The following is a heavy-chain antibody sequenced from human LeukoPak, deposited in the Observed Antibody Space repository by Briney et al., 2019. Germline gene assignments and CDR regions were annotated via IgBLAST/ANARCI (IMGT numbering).Heavy chain of an antibody. CDR1: GXTFSTYA. J-gene: IGHJ4*02. CDR3: VKDTHYYGAGWFFDS. V-gene: IGHV3-64D*06. Sequence: PGGSLRLTCSASGXTFSTYAMYWVRQAPGKGLEYVSAISRNGDRTNYGDSVQGRFTISRDNSKNTLYLQMSSLRTEDTAMYYCVKDTHYYGAGWFFDSWGQGNLVTVSS. CDR2: ISRNGDRT. D-gene: IGHD4-17*01.